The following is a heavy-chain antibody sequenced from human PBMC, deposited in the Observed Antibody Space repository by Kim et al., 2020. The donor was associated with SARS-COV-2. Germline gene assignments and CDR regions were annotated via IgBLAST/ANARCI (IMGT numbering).Heavy chain of an antibody. CDR1: GYTFTNHG. J-gene: IGHJ5*02. CDR2: IGTYNGDT. CDR3: ARYCTSTRCPYPLYH. D-gene: IGHD2-2*01. V-gene: IGHV1-18*04. Sequence: ASVKVSCQASGYTFTNHGITWLRQAPGQGLEWMGWIGTYNGDTSYAQKLQGRVTMTIDTSTKTAYMELRNLSSDDTAIFYCARYCTSTRCPYPLYHWGQGTVVTVSS.